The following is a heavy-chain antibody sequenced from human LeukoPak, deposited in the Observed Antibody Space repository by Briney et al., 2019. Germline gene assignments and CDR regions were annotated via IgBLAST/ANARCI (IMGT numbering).Heavy chain of an antibody. D-gene: IGHD2-2*01. CDR2: FYASGTT. V-gene: IGHV4-4*07. CDR3: AYKYCSSTSCYHDY. CDR1: GGSIVSHY. J-gene: IGHJ4*02. Sequence: SETLSLTCTVSGGSIVSHYWNWIRQPAGRGLEWIGRFYASGTTNTSPSLKSRVTMSVDTSKNQFSLKLSSVTAADTAVYYCAYKYCSSTSCYHDYWGQGTLVTVSS.